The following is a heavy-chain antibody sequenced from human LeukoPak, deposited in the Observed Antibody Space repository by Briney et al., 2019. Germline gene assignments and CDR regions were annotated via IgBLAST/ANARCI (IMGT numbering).Heavy chain of an antibody. V-gene: IGHV4-39*01. J-gene: IGHJ3*02. CDR2: IYHSGRST. CDR3: ARHRAKRLNDAFEI. D-gene: IGHD3-10*01. CDR1: GGSISGSYYY. Sequence: SETLSLTCTVSGGSISGSYYYWGWIRQPPGKGLEWVGTIYHSGRSTFYNPSLKSRVAMSVDTSKNHFSLNLTSVTAADTAIYYCARHRAKRLNDAFEIWGQGTVVSVSS.